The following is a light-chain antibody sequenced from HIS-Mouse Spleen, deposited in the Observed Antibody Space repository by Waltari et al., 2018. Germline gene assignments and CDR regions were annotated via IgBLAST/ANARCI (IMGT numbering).Light chain of an antibody. Sequence: SYELTQPPSVSVSPGQTARITCSGDALPKQYAYWYQQKPGQAPVLGIYKDSERPSGIPERFSGSSSGRTVTLTISGVQAADEADYYCQSSDSSGTYVFGTGTKVTVL. CDR2: KDS. CDR1: ALPKQY. V-gene: IGLV3-25*03. CDR3: QSSDSSGTYV. J-gene: IGLJ1*01.